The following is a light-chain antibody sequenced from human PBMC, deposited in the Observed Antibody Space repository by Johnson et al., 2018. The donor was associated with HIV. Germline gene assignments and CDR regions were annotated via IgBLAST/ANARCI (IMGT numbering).Light chain of an antibody. CDR2: DNN. CDR1: SSDMGNYA. J-gene: IGLJ1*01. V-gene: IGLV1-51*01. Sequence: QSVLTQPPSVSAAPGQKVTISCSGSSSDMGNYAVSWYQQLPGTAPKLLIYDNNKRPSGIPDRFSGSKSGTSATLGITGLQTGDEADYYCGTWDSSLSQGVFGTGTKVTVL. CDR3: GTWDSSLSQGV.